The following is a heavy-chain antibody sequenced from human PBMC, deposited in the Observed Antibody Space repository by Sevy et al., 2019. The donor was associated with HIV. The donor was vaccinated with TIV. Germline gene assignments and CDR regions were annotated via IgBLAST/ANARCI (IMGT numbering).Heavy chain of an antibody. V-gene: IGHV3-30-3*01. CDR2: ISYDGSNK. J-gene: IGHJ4*02. CDR1: GFTFSSYA. Sequence: GGSLRLSCAASGFTFSSYAMHWVRQAPGKGLEWVAVISYDGSNKYYADSVKGRFTISRDNSKNTLCLQMNSLRAEDTAVYYCARDEDCSGGSCYFKSFDYWGQGTLVTVSS. D-gene: IGHD2-15*01. CDR3: ARDEDCSGGSCYFKSFDY.